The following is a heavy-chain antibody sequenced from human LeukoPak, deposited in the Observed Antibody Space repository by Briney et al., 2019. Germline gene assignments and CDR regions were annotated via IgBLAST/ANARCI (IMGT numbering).Heavy chain of an antibody. Sequence: GESLKISCKGSGYIFTSYWIGWVRQMPGKGLEWMGIIYPGDSDTRYSPSFQGQVTISADKSISTAYLQWSSLKASDTAMYYCARLSYCGGDCYTKHPYYYYGMDVWSQGTTVTVSS. CDR1: GYIFTSYW. J-gene: IGHJ6*02. V-gene: IGHV5-51*01. CDR2: IYPGDSDT. D-gene: IGHD2-21*02. CDR3: ARLSYCGGDCYTKHPYYYYGMDV.